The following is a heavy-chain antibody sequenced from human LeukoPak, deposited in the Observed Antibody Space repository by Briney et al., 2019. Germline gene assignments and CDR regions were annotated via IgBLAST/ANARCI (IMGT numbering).Heavy chain of an antibody. D-gene: IGHD6-13*01. CDR3: ARPAYSSSLSSHFDP. CDR2: IYPRDSEI. V-gene: IGHV5-51*01. J-gene: IGHJ5*02. CDR1: VYSFGTYW. Sequence: GESLKISCEGSVYSFGTYWIAWVRQMPGKGLEWMGSIYPRDSEIRYSPSFQGQVTISADNSISTAYLQWSSLKASDTAMYYCARPAYSSSLSSHFDPWGQGTLVTVSS.